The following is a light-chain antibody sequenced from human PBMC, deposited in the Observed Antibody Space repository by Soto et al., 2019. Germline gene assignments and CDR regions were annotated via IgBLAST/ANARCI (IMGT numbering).Light chain of an antibody. V-gene: IGKV1-5*01. CDR2: HAS. Sequence: DIQMTQPSTLSASVGDRVTLHCRASQSISTYLAWYQQKPGKAPKVLIYHASNLESGVPSRFSGGGSGTESAPTISSLQPDDFTTYYCEQYYMYSYTFGQGTKLDIK. CDR3: EQYYMYSYT. J-gene: IGKJ2*01. CDR1: QSISTY.